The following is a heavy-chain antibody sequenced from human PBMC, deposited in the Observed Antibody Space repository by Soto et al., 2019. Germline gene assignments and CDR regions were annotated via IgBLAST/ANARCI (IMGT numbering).Heavy chain of an antibody. V-gene: IGHV1-2*04. D-gene: IGHD5-18*01. Sequence: GASVKVSCKASGYTFTGYYMHWVRQAPGQGLEWMGWINPNSGGTNYAQKFQGWVTMTRDTSISTAYMELSRLRSDDTAVYYCAREEETAMEDYYYYGMDVWGQGTTVTVSS. CDR3: AREEETAMEDYYYYGMDV. CDR2: INPNSGGT. J-gene: IGHJ6*02. CDR1: GYTFTGYY.